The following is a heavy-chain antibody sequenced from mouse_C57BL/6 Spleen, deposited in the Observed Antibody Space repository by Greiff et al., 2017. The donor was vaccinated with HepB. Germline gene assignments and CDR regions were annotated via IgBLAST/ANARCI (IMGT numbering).Heavy chain of an antibody. CDR2: ISYDGSN. CDR3: ASDARAYDYPFAY. D-gene: IGHD2-4*01. Sequence: VQLKESGPGLVKPSQSLSLTCSVTGYSITSGYYWNWIRQFPGNKLEWMGYISYDGSNNYNPSLKNRISITRDTSKNQFFLKLNSVTTEDTATYYCASDARAYDYPFAYWGQGTLVTVSA. V-gene: IGHV3-6*01. J-gene: IGHJ3*01. CDR1: GYSITSGYY.